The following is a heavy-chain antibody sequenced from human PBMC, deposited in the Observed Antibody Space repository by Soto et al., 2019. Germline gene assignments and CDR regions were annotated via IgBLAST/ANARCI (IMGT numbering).Heavy chain of an antibody. CDR2: ISVSGDNI. D-gene: IGHD2-8*01. CDR1: GFSFNSFN. Sequence: GGSLRLSCLASGFSFNSFNMNWIRRSPGRGLEWVASISVSGDNIYYGDSMQGRFTISRDNSKRSVFLDLNSLRVEETAVYYCARDLGLLKSMFDYWGQGTLVPVSS. J-gene: IGHJ4*02. V-gene: IGHV3-21*01. CDR3: ARDLGLLKSMFDY.